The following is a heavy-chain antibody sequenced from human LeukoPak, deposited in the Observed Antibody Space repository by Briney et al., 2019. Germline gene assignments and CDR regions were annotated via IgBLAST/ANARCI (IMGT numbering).Heavy chain of an antibody. CDR2: IGGSGDGT. V-gene: IGHV3-23*01. D-gene: IGHD3-22*01. Sequence: GGSLRLSCAASGLTFSSYAMGWVRQAPGKGLEWVSTIGGSGDGTYYADSVKGRLTISRDNSKNTLSLQMNSLRAEDTAVYYCAKRYYYDTSGNPGGLDPWGQGTPVTVSS. CDR3: AKRYYYDTSGNPGGLDP. CDR1: GLTFSSYA. J-gene: IGHJ5*02.